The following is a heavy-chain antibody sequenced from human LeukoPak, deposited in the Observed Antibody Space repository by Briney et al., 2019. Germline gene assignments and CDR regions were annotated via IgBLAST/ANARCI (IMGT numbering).Heavy chain of an antibody. J-gene: IGHJ5*01. Sequence: PGGSLRLSCAAPGFTVRSNYMSWVRQAPGKGLEWVSFIYSGGNTYYADSVKGRFTISRDSSKNTLYLQMNSLRAEDTAVYYCARDQKPSGIRGLTIESCWFESWGQGTLVTVSS. V-gene: IGHV3-53*01. CDR2: IYSGGNT. CDR1: GFTVRSNY. D-gene: IGHD3-10*01. CDR3: ARDQKPSGIRGLTIESCWFES.